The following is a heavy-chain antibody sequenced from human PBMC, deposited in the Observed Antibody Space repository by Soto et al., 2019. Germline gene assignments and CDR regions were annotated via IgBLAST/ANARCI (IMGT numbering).Heavy chain of an antibody. CDR3: ARRGVVVVTAAFDY. CDR2: VYWDDDK. Sequence: QITLKESGPTLVKPTQTLTLTCTFSGFSLRTSGVGVGWIRQPPGKALEWLAIVYWDDDKRYSPSLQSRLAITKDTSKNQVVLTMTSMDPVDTATYYCARRGVVVVTAAFDYWGHGTLVTVSS. D-gene: IGHD3-22*01. V-gene: IGHV2-5*02. CDR1: GFSLRTSGVG. J-gene: IGHJ4*01.